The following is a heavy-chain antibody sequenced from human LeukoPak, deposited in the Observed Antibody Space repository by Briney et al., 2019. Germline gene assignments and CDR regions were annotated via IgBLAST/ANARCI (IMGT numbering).Heavy chain of an antibody. J-gene: IGHJ4*02. Sequence: GGSLRLSCAASGFTFSSYGMHWVRQAPGKGLEWVAFIRYDGSNKYYADSVKGRFTISRDNSKNTLYLQMNSLRAEDMAVYYCAKDASPDYGDLHLLYWGQGTLVTVSS. CDR3: AKDASPDYGDLHLLY. CDR1: GFTFSSYG. V-gene: IGHV3-30*02. D-gene: IGHD4-17*01. CDR2: IRYDGSNK.